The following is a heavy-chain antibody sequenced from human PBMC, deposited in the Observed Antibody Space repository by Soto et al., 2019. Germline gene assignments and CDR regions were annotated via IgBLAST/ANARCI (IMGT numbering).Heavy chain of an antibody. J-gene: IGHJ4*02. CDR3: ARGLVPAAIHVDY. V-gene: IGHV4-31*03. Sequence: QVQLQESGPGLVKPSQTLSLTCTVSGGSISSGGYYWSWIRQHPGKGLEWIGYIYYSGSTYYNPSLKSRVTISVDASKNQFSLKLSSVTAADTAVYYCARGLVPAAIHVDYWGQGTLVTVSS. D-gene: IGHD2-2*01. CDR2: IYYSGST. CDR1: GGSISSGGYY.